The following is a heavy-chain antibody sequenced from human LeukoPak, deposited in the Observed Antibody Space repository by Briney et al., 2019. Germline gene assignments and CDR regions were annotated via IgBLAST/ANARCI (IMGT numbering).Heavy chain of an antibody. Sequence: GGSLRLSCAASGFTFSSYAMSWVRQAPGKGLEWVSAISGSGGSTYYADSVKGRFTISRDNAKNSLYLQMNSLRTEDTAVYYCVRDGSSWGNFDYWGQGTLVSVSS. J-gene: IGHJ4*02. D-gene: IGHD7-27*01. CDR1: GFTFSSYA. CDR2: ISGSGGST. V-gene: IGHV3-23*01. CDR3: VRDGSSWGNFDY.